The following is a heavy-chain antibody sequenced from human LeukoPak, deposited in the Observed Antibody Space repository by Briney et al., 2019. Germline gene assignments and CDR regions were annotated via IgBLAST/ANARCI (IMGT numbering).Heavy chain of an antibody. V-gene: IGHV3-23*01. D-gene: IGHD1-1*01. J-gene: IGHJ5*02. CDR3: ANPQNWNDEPWFDP. CDR1: GFTFSSYA. Sequence: GGSLRLSCAASGFTFSSYAMSWVRQAPGKGLEWVSAISGSGGSTYYADSVKGRFTISRDNSKNTLYLQMNSLRAEDTAVYYCANPQNWNDEPWFDPWGQGTLVTVSS. CDR2: ISGSGGST.